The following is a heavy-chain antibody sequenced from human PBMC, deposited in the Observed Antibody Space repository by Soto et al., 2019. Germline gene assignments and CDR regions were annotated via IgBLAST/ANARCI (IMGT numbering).Heavy chain of an antibody. CDR1: GFTFSTYA. D-gene: IGHD5-18*01. CDR2: ISHDGSNK. Sequence: QVQLVESGGGVVQPGWSLRLSCAASGFTFSTYAMHWVRQAPGKGLEWVAFISHDGSNKYYTDSVKGRFTISRDNSKSTLYLQMNSLRAEDTAMYSCAKESGYTYGPTGYWGQGTLVTVSS. J-gene: IGHJ4*02. CDR3: AKESGYTYGPTGY. V-gene: IGHV3-30*18.